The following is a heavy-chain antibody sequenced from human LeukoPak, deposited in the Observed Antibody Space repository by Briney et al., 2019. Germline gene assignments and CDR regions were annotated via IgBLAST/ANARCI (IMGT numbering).Heavy chain of an antibody. D-gene: IGHD3-9*01. Sequence: PGGSLRLSCVASGFTFRSHDMSWVRQAPGKGLEWVSAISGSGGSTYYADSVKGRFTISRDNSKNTLYLQMNSLRAEDTAVYYCAKDLSGYSNYYYYGMDVWGQGTTVTVSS. CDR3: AKDLSGYSNYYYYGMDV. CDR2: ISGSGGST. J-gene: IGHJ6*02. V-gene: IGHV3-23*01. CDR1: GFTFRSHD.